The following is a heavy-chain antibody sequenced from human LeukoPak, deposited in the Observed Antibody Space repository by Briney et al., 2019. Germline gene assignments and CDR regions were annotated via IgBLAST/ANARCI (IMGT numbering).Heavy chain of an antibody. J-gene: IGHJ6*03. D-gene: IGHD2-2*01. CDR3: ARVRDCSSTSCYYYYYYMDV. CDR1: GGSFSGYY. V-gene: IGHV4-34*01. Sequence: SETLSLTCAVYGGSFSGYYWSWIRQPPGKGLEWIGEINHSGSTNYNPSLKSRVTISVDTSKNQFSLKLSSVTAADTAVYYCARVRDCSSTSCYYYYYYMDVWGKGTTVTVSS. CDR2: INHSGST.